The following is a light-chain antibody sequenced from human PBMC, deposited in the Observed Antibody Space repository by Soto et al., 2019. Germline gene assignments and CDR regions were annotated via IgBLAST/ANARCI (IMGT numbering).Light chain of an antibody. V-gene: IGKV3-15*01. CDR3: QRYNDYQYI. CDR1: QTVSRS. CDR2: GAS. J-gene: IGKJ2*01. Sequence: EVVLTQSPATLSVSPGERATLSCRASQTVSRSLAWYQQKPGQAPRLLIYGASTRATGIPGRFSGSGSGTDFTLTISSLQSEDFATYYCQRYNDYQYIFGQGTKLEI.